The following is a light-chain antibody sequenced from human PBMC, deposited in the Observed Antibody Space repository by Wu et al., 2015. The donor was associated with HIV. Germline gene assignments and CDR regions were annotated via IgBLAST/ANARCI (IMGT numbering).Light chain of an antibody. CDR3: QQRSNWPPWT. J-gene: IGKJ1*01. CDR2: DAS. Sequence: EIVLTQSPATLSLSPGERATLSCRASQSVDTYLAWYQLRPGQAPRLLIYDASNRATGIPARFSGSGSGTDFTLTISSLEPEDFAVYYCQQRSNWPPWTFGQGPKVEVK. CDR1: QSVDTY. V-gene: IGKV3-11*01.